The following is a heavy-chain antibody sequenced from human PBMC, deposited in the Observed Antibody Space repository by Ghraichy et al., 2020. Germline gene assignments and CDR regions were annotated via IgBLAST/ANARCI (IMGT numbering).Heavy chain of an antibody. CDR2: IYYSGSS. CDR1: GGSISSYY. CDR3: AREGGSGMVEY. Sequence: SETLSLTCTVSGGSISSYYWSWIRQPPGKGLEWIGYIYYSGSSNYNPSLESRVTISVDTSKNQFSLKLSSVTAADTAVYYCAREGGSGMVEYWGQGTLVTVSS. V-gene: IGHV4-59*01. J-gene: IGHJ4*02. D-gene: IGHD3-10*01.